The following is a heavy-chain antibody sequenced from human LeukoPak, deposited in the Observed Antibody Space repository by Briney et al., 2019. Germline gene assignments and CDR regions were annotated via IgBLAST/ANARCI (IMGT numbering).Heavy chain of an antibody. CDR1: GYTFTGYY. CDR2: ISPNSGGT. CDR3: ARGEALGYCSGGSCYSPYYYYYYGMDV. D-gene: IGHD2-15*01. Sequence: ASVKVSCKASGYTFTGYYMHWVRQAPGQGLEWMGWISPNSGGTNYAQKFQGWVTMTRDTSISTAYMELSRLRSDDTAVYYCARGEALGYCSGGSCYSPYYYYYYGMDVWGQGTTVTVSS. V-gene: IGHV1-2*04. J-gene: IGHJ6*02.